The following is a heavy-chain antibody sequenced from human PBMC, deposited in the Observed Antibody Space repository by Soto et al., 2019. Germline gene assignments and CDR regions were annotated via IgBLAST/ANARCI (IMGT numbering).Heavy chain of an antibody. CDR3: GRRRCLGVSCYGGNGLDP. CDR1: GDSINPYY. J-gene: IGHJ5*02. Sequence: QVQLQESGPGLVKPSETLSLTCTVSGDSINPYYWNWVRQAPGKGLEWIGYVPYTGSTNYHPSLRSRVTISMDTSNIQFSLRLTFVTAADTALYYCGRRRCLGVSCYGGNGLDPWGQGILVSVSS. D-gene: IGHD2-15*01. CDR2: VPYTGST. V-gene: IGHV4-59*08.